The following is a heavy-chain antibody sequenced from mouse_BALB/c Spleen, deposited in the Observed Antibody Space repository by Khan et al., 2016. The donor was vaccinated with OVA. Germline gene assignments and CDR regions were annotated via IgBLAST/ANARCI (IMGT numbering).Heavy chain of an antibody. CDR3: ARGDGYYVYFDY. Sequence: QVQLKQSGPELVKPGASVKMSCKASGYTFTYYVITWVKQRTGQGLEWIGEIYPGSDNAYYNERFKGKATLTADKSSNTTHMQLSSLTSEDSAVYFCARGDGYYVYFDYWARAPLSQSPQ. CDR1: GYTFTYYV. J-gene: IGHJ2*01. CDR2: IYPGSDNA. V-gene: IGHV1-77*01. D-gene: IGHD2-3*01.